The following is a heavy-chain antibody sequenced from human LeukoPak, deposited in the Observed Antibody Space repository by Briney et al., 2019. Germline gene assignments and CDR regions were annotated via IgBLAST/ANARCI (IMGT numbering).Heavy chain of an antibody. V-gene: IGHV1-18*01. CDR3: ARSIVVVPAAISGDNYYYMDV. D-gene: IGHD2-2*02. Sequence: GASVKVSCKASGYTFTSYGISWVRQAPGQGLEWMGWISAYNGNTNYAQKLQGRVTMTTDTSTSTAYMELRSLRSDDTAVYYCARSIVVVPAAISGDNYYYMDVWGKGTTVTVSS. J-gene: IGHJ6*03. CDR2: ISAYNGNT. CDR1: GYTFTSYG.